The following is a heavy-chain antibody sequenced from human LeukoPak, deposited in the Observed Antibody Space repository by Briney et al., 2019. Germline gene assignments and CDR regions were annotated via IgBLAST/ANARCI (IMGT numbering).Heavy chain of an antibody. CDR3: ARGGLGSSRPH. D-gene: IGHD6-6*01. J-gene: IGHJ4*02. CDR2: IYHSGST. Sequence: SETLSLTCTVSGYSISSGYYWGWIRQPPGKVLEWIGSIYHSGSTYYNPSLKSRVTITVDPSKNQFSLKLSSVTAADTAVYYCARGGLGSSRPHWGQGTLVTVSS. CDR1: GYSISSGYY. V-gene: IGHV4-38-2*02.